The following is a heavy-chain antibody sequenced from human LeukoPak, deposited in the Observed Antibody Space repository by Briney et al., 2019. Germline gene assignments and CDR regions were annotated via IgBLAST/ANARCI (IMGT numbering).Heavy chain of an antibody. CDR2: IYFIGST. CDR3: ARGIIGTFDF. D-gene: IGHD1-7*01. Sequence: SETLSLTCTASGGSISSSSYYGAWIRQPPGKGLEWIGSIYFIGSTYYNTSFKSRVAISVDTSKNQFSLNLSSVTAADTAVYYCARGIIGTFDFWGQGILVSVSS. J-gene: IGHJ4*02. V-gene: IGHV4-39*02. CDR1: GGSISSSSYY.